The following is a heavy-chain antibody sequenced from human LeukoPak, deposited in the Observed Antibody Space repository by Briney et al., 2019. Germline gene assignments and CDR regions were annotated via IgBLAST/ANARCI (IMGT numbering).Heavy chain of an antibody. D-gene: IGHD3-22*01. Sequence: SVKVSCKASGGTFSSYAISWVRQAPGQGLEWMGRIIPILGIANYAQKFQGRVTITADKSTSTAYMELSSLRSEDTAVYYCARGIGYYDSSGYYAGGYWGQGTLVTVSS. CDR1: GGTFSSYA. V-gene: IGHV1-69*04. CDR2: IIPILGIA. CDR3: ARGIGYYDSSGYYAGGY. J-gene: IGHJ4*02.